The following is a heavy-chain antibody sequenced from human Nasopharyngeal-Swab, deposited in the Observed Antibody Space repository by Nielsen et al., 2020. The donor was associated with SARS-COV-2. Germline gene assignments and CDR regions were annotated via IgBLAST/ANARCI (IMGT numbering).Heavy chain of an antibody. CDR3: ARSITFGGVIAERHFDY. V-gene: IGHV3-21*01. CDR2: ISSSSSYI. D-gene: IGHD3-16*02. Sequence: WIRQPPGKGLEWVSSISSSSSYIYYADSVKGRFTISRDNAKNSLYLQMNSLRAEDTAVYYCARSITFGGVIAERHFDYWGQGPLVTSPQ. J-gene: IGHJ4*02.